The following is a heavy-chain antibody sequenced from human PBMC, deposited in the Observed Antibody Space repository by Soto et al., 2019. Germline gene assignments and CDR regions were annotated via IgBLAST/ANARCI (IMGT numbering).Heavy chain of an antibody. CDR1: GGTFSSYA. V-gene: IGHV1-69*12. Sequence: QVQLVQSGAEVKKPGSSVKVSCKASGGTFSSYAISWVRQAPGQGLEWMGGIIPIFGTANYAQKCQGRVTITADQSTSTAYMKLTSLRSEDTDVYYCARNVPAAGDYYGMDVWGQGTTVAVSS. D-gene: IGHD2-2*01. CDR3: ARNVPAAGDYYGMDV. J-gene: IGHJ6*02. CDR2: IIPIFGTA.